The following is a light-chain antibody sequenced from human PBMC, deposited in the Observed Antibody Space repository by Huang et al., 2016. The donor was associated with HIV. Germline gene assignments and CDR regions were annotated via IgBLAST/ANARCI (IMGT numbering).Light chain of an antibody. CDR2: GAF. Sequence: DIQMTQSPSSLSASVGERVTITCRARQSISTYLNWYQQKPGKAPKLLIYGAFSLPTGVPSRVRGSGSGTNFTLTITNLQPEDFATYSCQQSYTTPTFGGGTRVEIK. CDR3: QQSYTTPT. CDR1: QSISTY. J-gene: IGKJ4*01. V-gene: IGKV1-39*01.